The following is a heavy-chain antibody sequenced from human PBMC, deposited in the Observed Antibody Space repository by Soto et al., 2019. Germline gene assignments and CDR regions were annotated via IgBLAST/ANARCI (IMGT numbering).Heavy chain of an antibody. Sequence: PGGSLRLSCAASGFTFSSYAMHWVRQAPGKGLEWVAVISYDGSNKYYADSVKGRFTISRDNSKNTLYLQMNSLRAEDTAVYYCARAGHLVAFFDYWGQGTLVTV. CDR3: ARAGHLVAFFDY. CDR2: ISYDGSNK. D-gene: IGHD5-12*01. CDR1: GFTFSSYA. V-gene: IGHV3-30-3*01. J-gene: IGHJ4*02.